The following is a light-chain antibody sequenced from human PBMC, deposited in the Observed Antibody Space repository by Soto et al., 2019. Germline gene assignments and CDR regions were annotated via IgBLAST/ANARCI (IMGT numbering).Light chain of an antibody. CDR2: EVS. CDR1: SSDVGSYNL. J-gene: IGLJ1*01. CDR3: CSYASRV. V-gene: IGLV2-23*02. Sequence: QLVLTQPASVSGSPGQSITISCTGTSSDVGSYNLVSWYQQHPGKAPKLMIYEVSKRPSGVSNRFSGSKSGNTASLTISGLQAEDEADYYCCSYASRVFGTGTKLTVL.